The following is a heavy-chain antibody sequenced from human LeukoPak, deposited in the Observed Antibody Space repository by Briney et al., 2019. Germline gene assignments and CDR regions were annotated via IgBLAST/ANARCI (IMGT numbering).Heavy chain of an antibody. CDR2: IYHSGST. CDR3: ARVRTTVIRWEPYYYYYMDV. Sequence: SETLSLTCTVSGYSISSGYYWGWIRQPPGKGLEWIGSIYHSGSTYYNPSLKSRVTISVDTSKNQFSLKLSSVTAADTAVYYCARVRTTVIRWEPYYYYYMDVWGKGTTVTVSS. J-gene: IGHJ6*03. D-gene: IGHD4-11*01. V-gene: IGHV4-38-2*02. CDR1: GYSISSGYY.